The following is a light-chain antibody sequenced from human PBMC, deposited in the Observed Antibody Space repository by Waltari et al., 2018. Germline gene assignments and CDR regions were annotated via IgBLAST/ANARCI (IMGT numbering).Light chain of an antibody. CDR2: SNN. CDR3: AAWDDSLNVVL. CDR1: SSNIGSNT. Sequence: QSVLTQPPSASGTPGPRVTISCSGSSSNIGSNTVNWYQQLPGTAPKLLIYSNNQRPSGVPDRFSGSKSGTSASLAISGLQSEDEADYYCAAWDDSLNVVLFGGGTKLTVL. V-gene: IGLV1-44*01. J-gene: IGLJ2*01.